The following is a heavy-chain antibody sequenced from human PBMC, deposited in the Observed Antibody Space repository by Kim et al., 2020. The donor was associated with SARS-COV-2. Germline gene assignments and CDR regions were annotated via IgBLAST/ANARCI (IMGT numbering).Heavy chain of an antibody. Sequence: GGSLRLSCAASGFTLSYYAMNWVRQAPGKGLEWVSTISGSGDSTYYIDSVKGRFTVSRDNSKNTLYVQMNSLRAEDTAIYYCAGSLVRFVVNSPDYWGLGTLVTVSS. J-gene: IGHJ4*02. CDR2: ISGSGDST. CDR3: AGSLVRFVVNSPDY. CDR1: GFTLSYYA. V-gene: IGHV3-23*01. D-gene: IGHD2-21*01.